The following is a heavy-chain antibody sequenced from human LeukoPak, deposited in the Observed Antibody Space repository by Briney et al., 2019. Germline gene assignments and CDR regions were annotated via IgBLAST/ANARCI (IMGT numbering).Heavy chain of an antibody. D-gene: IGHD6-13*01. V-gene: IGHV4-4*07. CDR2: IYTSGST. CDR3: ARDSAAGIDY. CDR1: GGSISSYY. J-gene: IGHJ4*02. Sequence: SETLSLTCTVSGGSISSYYWSWIRQPAGKGLGWIGRIYTSGSTNYNPSLKSRVTMSVDTSKNQFSLKLSSVTAADTAVYYCARDSAAGIDYWGQGTLVTVSS.